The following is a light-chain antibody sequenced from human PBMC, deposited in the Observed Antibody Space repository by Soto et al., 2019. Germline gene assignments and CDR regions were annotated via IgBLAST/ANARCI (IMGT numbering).Light chain of an antibody. CDR3: QQYENLPYT. Sequence: DIHMTQSASSLSASVGDRVTITCQASQVISNYLNWYQQKPGKAPKLLIYDISTLEIGVPSRFSGSGSGTDFTFTITGLQPEDIATYYCQQYENLPYTFGQGTKLEI. J-gene: IGKJ2*01. CDR2: DIS. CDR1: QVISNY. V-gene: IGKV1-33*01.